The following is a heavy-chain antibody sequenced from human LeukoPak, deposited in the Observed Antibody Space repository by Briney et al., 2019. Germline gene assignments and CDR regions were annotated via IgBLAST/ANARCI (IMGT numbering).Heavy chain of an antibody. J-gene: IGHJ4*02. CDR2: ISSNGGST. CDR3: VKGGVLASDYFDC. CDR1: GFTFSSYA. V-gene: IGHV3-64D*09. D-gene: IGHD2-15*01. Sequence: PGGSLRLSCSASGFTFSSYAMHWVRQAPGKGLEYVSAISSNGGSTYYADSVKGRFTISRDNSKNTLYLQMSSLRAEDTAVYYCVKGGVLASDYFDCWGQGTLVTVSS.